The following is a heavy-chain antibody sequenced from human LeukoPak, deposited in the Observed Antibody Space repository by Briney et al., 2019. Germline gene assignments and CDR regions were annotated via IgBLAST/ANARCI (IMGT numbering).Heavy chain of an antibody. Sequence: SQTLSLTCTVPGGSISSGDYYWSWIRQPPGKGLEWIGYIYYSGSTYYNPSLKSRVTISVDTSKNQFSLKLSSVTAADAAVYYCARAGPDYGMDVWGQGTTVTVSS. V-gene: IGHV4-30-4*01. J-gene: IGHJ6*02. D-gene: IGHD3-10*01. CDR2: IYYSGST. CDR1: GGSISSGDYY. CDR3: ARAGPDYGMDV.